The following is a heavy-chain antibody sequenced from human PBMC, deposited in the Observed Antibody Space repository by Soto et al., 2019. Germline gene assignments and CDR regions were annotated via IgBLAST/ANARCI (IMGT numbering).Heavy chain of an antibody. V-gene: IGHV1-46*04. CDR2: IDPRTGTSGTS. CDR1: GYTFAHYY. Sequence: QVQLVQSGAEVKGSGTSVTLSCQTSGYTFAHYYIHWVRQAPGQGLEYMGIIDPRTGTSGTSTSPQSVQGRLSITSDASTSTVYMELSNLRSDDTATYYCARLSRITFIVDWGQGTLVTVSS. J-gene: IGHJ4*02. CDR3: ARLSRITFIVD. D-gene: IGHD3-16*02.